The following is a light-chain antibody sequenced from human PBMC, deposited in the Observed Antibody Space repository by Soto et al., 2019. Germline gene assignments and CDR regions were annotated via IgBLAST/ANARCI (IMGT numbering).Light chain of an antibody. J-gene: IGKJ1*01. V-gene: IGKV3-15*01. Sequence: EIVMTQSPATLSVSPGERATLSCRASQSVSNNLAWYQKKPVQAPRLLIYGASTRATGIPARFSGSGSGTEFTLTISSLQSEDFAVYYCQQYNNWWTFGQGTKVEIK. CDR2: GAS. CDR1: QSVSNN. CDR3: QQYNNWWT.